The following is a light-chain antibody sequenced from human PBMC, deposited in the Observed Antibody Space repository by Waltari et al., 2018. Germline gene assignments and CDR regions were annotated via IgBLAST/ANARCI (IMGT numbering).Light chain of an antibody. CDR1: QYIGGR. Sequence: DIQMTQSPSTLSASVGDRVNITCRASQYIGGRLAWYQQKPGKAPKLLVDKASSLESGVPSRFSGSGSGTEYTLSISSLEPDDFATYHCQQYQSHWTFGQGTKVEVQ. V-gene: IGKV1-5*03. CDR2: KAS. J-gene: IGKJ1*01. CDR3: QQYQSHWT.